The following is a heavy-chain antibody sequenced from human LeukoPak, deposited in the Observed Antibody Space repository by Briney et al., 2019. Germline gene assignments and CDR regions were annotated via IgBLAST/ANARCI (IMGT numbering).Heavy chain of an antibody. Sequence: SETLSLTCTVSGGSISSYYWSWVRQPPGKGLEWIGYIYYSRSTNYNPSLKSRVTISVDTSKNQFSLKLSSVTAADTAVYYCARAARPHLGRNWFDPWGQGTLVTVSS. CDR2: IYYSRST. CDR1: GGSISSYY. D-gene: IGHD3-16*01. J-gene: IGHJ5*02. CDR3: ARAARPHLGRNWFDP. V-gene: IGHV4-59*01.